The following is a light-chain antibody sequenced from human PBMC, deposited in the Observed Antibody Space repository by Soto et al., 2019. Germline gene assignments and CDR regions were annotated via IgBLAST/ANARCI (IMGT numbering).Light chain of an antibody. Sequence: QSVLLQPPSASGNPGQRQTISCSGSTSNILRNYVYWYRQFPGTAPRLLISMNDQRPSGVPDRFSGSKSGTSASLAISGLRSEHEADYYCASWDDSLSGYVFGTGTTVTVL. CDR2: MND. CDR3: ASWDDSLSGYV. J-gene: IGLJ1*01. V-gene: IGLV1-47*01. CDR1: TSNILRNY.